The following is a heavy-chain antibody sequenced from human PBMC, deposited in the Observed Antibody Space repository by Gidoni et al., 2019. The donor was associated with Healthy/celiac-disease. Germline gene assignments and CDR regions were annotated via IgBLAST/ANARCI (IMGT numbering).Heavy chain of an antibody. Sequence: QVQLQESGPGLVKPSQTLSLTCTVSGGSISSGSYYWSWSRQPAGKGLEWIGRIYTSGSTNYNPSLKSRVTISVDTSKNQFSLKLSSVTAADTAVYYCARETIEKWLPAAMLSWFDPWGQGTLVTVSS. V-gene: IGHV4-61*02. CDR1: GGSISSGSYY. CDR2: IYTSGST. J-gene: IGHJ5*02. CDR3: ARETIEKWLPAAMLSWFDP. D-gene: IGHD2-2*01.